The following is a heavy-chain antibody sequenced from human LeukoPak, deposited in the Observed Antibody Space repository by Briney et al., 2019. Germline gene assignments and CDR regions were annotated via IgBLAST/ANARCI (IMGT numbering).Heavy chain of an antibody. CDR2: INPYCCST. CDR1: RYTFTRYY. CDR3: ARDLRPAGYQLLSLFFDY. J-gene: IGHJ4*02. D-gene: IGHD2-2*01. Sequence: ASVQVSCKACRYTFTRYYMHWVRQAPGQGLAWMGWINPYCCSTNYAQKFQGRVTMTRDTSISTAYMELSRLRSDDTAVYYCARDLRPAGYQLLSLFFDYWGQGTLVTVSS. V-gene: IGHV1-2*02.